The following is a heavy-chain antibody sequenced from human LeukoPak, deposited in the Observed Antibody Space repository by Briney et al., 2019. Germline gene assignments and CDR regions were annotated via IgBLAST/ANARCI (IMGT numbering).Heavy chain of an antibody. D-gene: IGHD1-7*01. CDR3: ARESGITGTTDNGFDP. CDR1: GYTLSVYY. Sequence: PGGGLRLSCAASGYTLSVYYMSCIPDAPGRGLECGSYISSIGSTIQYTDSLGRRFTISRDNAKNSLNMQMNSLIAKDTAVDSCARESGITGTTDNGFDPWGQRSLLTVAS. J-gene: IGHJ5*02. CDR2: ISSIGSTI. V-gene: IGHV3-11*01.